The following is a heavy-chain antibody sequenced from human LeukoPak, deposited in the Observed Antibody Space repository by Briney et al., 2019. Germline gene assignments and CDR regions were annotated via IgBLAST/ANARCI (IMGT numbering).Heavy chain of an antibody. CDR3: ANSKVPKYGYFDY. J-gene: IGHJ4*02. Sequence: PGGSLRLSCAASGFTFSSYGMHWVRQAPGKGLEWVTFIRYDGSNKYYADSVKGRFTISRDNSKNTLYLQMNSLRAEDTAVYYCANSKVPKYGYFDYWGQGTLVTVSS. CDR2: IRYDGSNK. CDR1: GFTFSSYG. D-gene: IGHD3-10*01. V-gene: IGHV3-30*02.